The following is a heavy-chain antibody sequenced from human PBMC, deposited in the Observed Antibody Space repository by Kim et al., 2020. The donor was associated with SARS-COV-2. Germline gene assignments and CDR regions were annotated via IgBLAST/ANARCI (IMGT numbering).Heavy chain of an antibody. D-gene: IGHD6-13*01. V-gene: IGHV3-74*01. CDR2: INSDGSRT. Sequence: GGSLRLSCAASGFTFSRYWMHWVRQAPGKGLVWVSRINSDGSRTTYADSVKGRFTISRDNAKNTLYLQMNSLRAEDTAVYYCARGLISSKWYGKGLFDYWGQGILVTVSS. CDR1: GFTFSRYW. CDR3: ARGLISSKWYGKGLFDY. J-gene: IGHJ4*02.